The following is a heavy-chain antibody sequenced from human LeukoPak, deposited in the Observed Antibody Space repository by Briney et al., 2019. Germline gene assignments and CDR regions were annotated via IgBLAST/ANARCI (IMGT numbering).Heavy chain of an antibody. V-gene: IGHV3-49*03. Sequence: PGGSLRLSCTASGFTFGDYAMSWFRQAPGKGLEWVGFIRSKAYGGTTEYAASVKGRFTISRDDSKSIAYLQMNSLKTEDTAVYYCSRGPVVPAAFRGNRFDPWGQGTLVTVSS. CDR3: SRGPVVPAAFRGNRFDP. CDR2: IRSKAYGGTT. CDR1: GFTFGDYA. D-gene: IGHD2-2*01. J-gene: IGHJ5*02.